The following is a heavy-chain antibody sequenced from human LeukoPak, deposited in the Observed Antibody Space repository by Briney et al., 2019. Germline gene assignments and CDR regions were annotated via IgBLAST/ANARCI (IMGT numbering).Heavy chain of an antibody. J-gene: IGHJ6*03. V-gene: IGHV3-23*01. CDR2: ISGSGGST. Sequence: GGSLRLSCAASGFTFSSYAMSWVRQAPGKGLEWVSAISGSGGSTYYADSVKGRFTISRDNSKNTLYLQMNSLRAEDTALYYCAKAIVPAVGRDYYYMDVWGKGSTVTVSS. CDR1: GFTFSSYA. CDR3: AKAIVPAVGRDYYYMDV. D-gene: IGHD2-2*01.